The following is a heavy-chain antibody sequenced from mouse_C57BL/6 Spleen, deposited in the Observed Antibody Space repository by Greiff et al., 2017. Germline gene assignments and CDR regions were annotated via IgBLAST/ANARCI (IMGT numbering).Heavy chain of an antibody. CDR3: ARHEEYYGSNHWYFEV. CDR1: GYTFTEYT. V-gene: IGHV1-62-2*01. D-gene: IGHD1-1*01. Sequence: VKLMESGAELVKPGASVKLSCKASGYTFTEYTIHWVKQRSGQGLEWIGWFYPGSGSIKYNEKFKDKATLTADKSSSTVYMELSRLTSEDSAVXICARHEEYYGSNHWYFEVWGTGTTVTVSS. J-gene: IGHJ1*03. CDR2: FYPGSGSI.